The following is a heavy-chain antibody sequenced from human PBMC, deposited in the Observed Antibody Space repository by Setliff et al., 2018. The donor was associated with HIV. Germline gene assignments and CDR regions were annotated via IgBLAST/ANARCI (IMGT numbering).Heavy chain of an antibody. CDR2: IYNSAST. CDR1: GDSISTDY. J-gene: IGHJ4*02. V-gene: IGHV4-59*08. Sequence: LPETLSLTCTVSGDSISTDYWTWIRQPPGKGLEWIGYIYNSASTSYNPSLKSRVTISVDTSKNQFSLKLSSVTAADTAVYYCARHSPSDYWGQGTLVTVSS. CDR3: ARHSPSDY.